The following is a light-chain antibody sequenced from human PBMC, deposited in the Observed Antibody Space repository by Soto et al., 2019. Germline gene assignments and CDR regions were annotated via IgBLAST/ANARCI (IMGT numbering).Light chain of an antibody. V-gene: IGKV3-20*01. CDR1: ESVSSVR. Sequence: DIVMAQSRLSLPVTPAERASLACRASESVSSVRCARKRQKPGEVPRLLIYGACSRATGIPVGFGGSGSGTVSTPTITMLEPEEYAVSSCQQYGPSMCRLGEGHKVEI. J-gene: IGKJ2*04. CDR3: QQYGPSMCR. CDR2: GAC.